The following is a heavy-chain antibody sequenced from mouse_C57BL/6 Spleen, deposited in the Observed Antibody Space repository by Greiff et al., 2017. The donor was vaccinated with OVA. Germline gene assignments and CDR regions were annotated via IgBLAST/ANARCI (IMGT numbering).Heavy chain of an antibody. J-gene: IGHJ1*03. Sequence: QVQLQQSGPELVKPGASVKISCKASGYAFSSSWMNWVKQRPGKGLEWIGRIYPGDGDTNYNGKFKGKATLTADKSSSTAYMQLSSLTSEDSAVYFCAREDYYYGSSPYWYFEVWGTGTTVTVSS. D-gene: IGHD1-1*01. CDR2: IYPGDGDT. V-gene: IGHV1-82*01. CDR1: GYAFSSSW. CDR3: AREDYYYGSSPYWYFEV.